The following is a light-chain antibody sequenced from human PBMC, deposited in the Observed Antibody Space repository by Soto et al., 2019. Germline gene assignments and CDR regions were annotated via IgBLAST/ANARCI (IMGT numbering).Light chain of an antibody. Sequence: DIPLTQSPSFLSASVGDRVTITCRASQGISSYLAWYQQKPGKAPKLLIYAASTLQSGVPSRFSGSGSGTVFTLTISSLQPKDSATYYCQQLNSYPIIFAQGTRLELK. V-gene: IGKV1-9*01. CDR2: AAS. CDR1: QGISSY. J-gene: IGKJ5*01. CDR3: QQLNSYPII.